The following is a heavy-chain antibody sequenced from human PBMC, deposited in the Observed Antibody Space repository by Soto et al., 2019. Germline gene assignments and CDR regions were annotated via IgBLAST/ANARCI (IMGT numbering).Heavy chain of an antibody. CDR3: AQAPIGGILNAFDM. D-gene: IGHD3-16*02. J-gene: IGHJ3*02. V-gene: IGHV3-23*01. CDR2: ISGSGGST. Sequence: GGSLRLSCAASGFTFSSYAMSWVRQAPGKGLEWASAISGSGGSTYYADSVKGRFTISRDNSENTLYLQMNSLRAEDTAVYYCAQAPIGGILNAFDMWGQGTMVTVSS. CDR1: GFTFSSYA.